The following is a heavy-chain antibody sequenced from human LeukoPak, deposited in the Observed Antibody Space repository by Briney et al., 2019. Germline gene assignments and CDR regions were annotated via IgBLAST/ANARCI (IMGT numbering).Heavy chain of an antibody. CDR1: GFTFSSYE. V-gene: IGHV3-48*03. CDR3: AELGVTMIGGV. CDR2: ISSSGSTI. D-gene: IGHD3-10*02. Sequence: GGSLRLSCAAPGFTFSSYEMNWVRQAPGKGLEWVSYISSSGSTIYYADSVKGRFTISRDNAKNSLYLQMNSLRAEDTAVYYCAELGVTMIGGVWGKGTTVTISS. J-gene: IGHJ6*04.